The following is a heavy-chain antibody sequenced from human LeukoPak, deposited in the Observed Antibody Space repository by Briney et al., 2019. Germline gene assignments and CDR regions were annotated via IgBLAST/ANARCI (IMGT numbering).Heavy chain of an antibody. CDR3: AAGYPIHY. V-gene: IGHV2-70*04. CDR1: GLSLSSGGVR. CDR2: IDWDDDK. J-gene: IGHJ4*02. D-gene: IGHD3-9*01. Sequence: SGPTLVNPTQTLTLTCTFSGLSLSSGGVRASWIRQPPGKALEWLARIDWDDDKFYSTSLKTRLTISKETSKNQVVLTMTNMDPVDTATYYCAAGYPIHYWGQGILVTVSS.